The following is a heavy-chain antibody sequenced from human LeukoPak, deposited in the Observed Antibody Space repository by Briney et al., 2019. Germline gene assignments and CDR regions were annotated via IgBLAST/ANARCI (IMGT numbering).Heavy chain of an antibody. V-gene: IGHV3-48*03. Sequence: TGGSLRLSCKASGLRFSRGGMHWIRQAPGKGLEWVSYISSSGSTIYYADSVKGRFTISRDNAKNSLYLQMNSLRAEDTAVYYCAELGITMIGGVWGKGTTVTISS. CDR1: GLRFSRGG. CDR3: AELGITMIGGV. CDR2: ISSSGSTI. J-gene: IGHJ6*04. D-gene: IGHD3-10*02.